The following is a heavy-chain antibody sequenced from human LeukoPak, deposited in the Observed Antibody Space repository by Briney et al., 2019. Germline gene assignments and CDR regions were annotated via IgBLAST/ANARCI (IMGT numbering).Heavy chain of an antibody. CDR2: INHSGST. CDR3: ARRKPMVRGINWFDP. D-gene: IGHD3-10*01. V-gene: IGHV4-34*01. J-gene: IGHJ5*02. CDR1: GGSFSGYY. Sequence: SETLSLTCAVYGGSFSGYYWSWIRQPPGKGLEWIGEINHSGSTNYNPSLKSRVTISVDTSKNQFSLKLSSVTAADTAVYYCARRKPMVRGINWFDPWGQGTLVTVSS.